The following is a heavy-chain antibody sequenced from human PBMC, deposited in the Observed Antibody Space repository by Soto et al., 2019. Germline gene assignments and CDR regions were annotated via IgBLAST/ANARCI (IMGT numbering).Heavy chain of an antibody. CDR2: ISYDGSNQ. CDR3: AKDQASGQGSFDS. Sequence: RLSGAASGFTFNIYGMHWVRQAPDKGLEWVALISYDGSNQYYADSVKGRFTISRDNSKNTLFLQMNSLRADDTAVYYCAKDQASGQGSFDSWGQGTLVTVSS. V-gene: IGHV3-30*18. CDR1: GFTFNIYG. J-gene: IGHJ4*02.